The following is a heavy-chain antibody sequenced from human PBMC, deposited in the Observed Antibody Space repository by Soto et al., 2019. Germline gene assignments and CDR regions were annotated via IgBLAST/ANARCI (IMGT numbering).Heavy chain of an antibody. CDR3: ASYGGYRRNSNWFDP. V-gene: IGHV1-46*01. Sequence: DSVKVSCKASGYTFTSYYMHWVRQAPGQGLEWMGIINPSGGSTSYAQKFQGRVTMTRDTSTSTVYMELSSLRSEDTAVYYCASYGGYRRNSNWFDPCGQQSLVPVS. D-gene: IGHD5-12*01. CDR1: GYTFTSYY. J-gene: IGHJ5*02. CDR2: INPSGGST.